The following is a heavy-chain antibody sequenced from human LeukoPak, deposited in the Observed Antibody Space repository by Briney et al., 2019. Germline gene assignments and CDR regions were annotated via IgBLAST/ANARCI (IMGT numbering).Heavy chain of an antibody. Sequence: PSETLSLTCTVSGYSIRNGYFWGWVRQSPGKGLEWIGNIHQSGSTSYNPSLQSRVTISVDTSKNQFSLKLSSVTAADTAVYYCARRAYYDSSGYIMDYWGQGTLVTVSS. CDR3: ARRAYYDSSGYIMDY. J-gene: IGHJ4*02. V-gene: IGHV4-38-2*02. CDR2: IHQSGST. CDR1: GYSIRNGYF. D-gene: IGHD3-22*01.